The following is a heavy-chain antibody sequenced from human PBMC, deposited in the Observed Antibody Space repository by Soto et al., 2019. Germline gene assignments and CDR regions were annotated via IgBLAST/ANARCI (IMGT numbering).Heavy chain of an antibody. Sequence: GGSLRLSCVASGFNFKKFAMAWVRQAAGEGLEWVSGISCCGGSASYADSVKGRFSIARDDSKNTVSLQLNSRRVEDTAQYYCAKADGQQWLIPHLDNWGQGTLVTVSS. D-gene: IGHD6-19*01. CDR2: ISCCGGSA. CDR1: GFNFKKFA. CDR3: AKADGQQWLIPHLDN. V-gene: IGHV3-23*01. J-gene: IGHJ4*02.